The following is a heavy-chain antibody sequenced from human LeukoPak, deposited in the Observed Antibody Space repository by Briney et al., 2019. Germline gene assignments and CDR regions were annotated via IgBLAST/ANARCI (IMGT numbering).Heavy chain of an antibody. CDR1: GGTFISYA. CDR2: IIPIFGTA. Sequence: GASVKVSCKASGGTFISYAISWVRQAPGQGLEWMGGIIPIFGTANYAQKFQGRVTITADESTSTAYMELSSLRSEDTAVYYCARGLPKYCSGGSCYYVDWGQGTLVTVSS. J-gene: IGHJ4*02. CDR3: ARGLPKYCSGGSCYYVD. V-gene: IGHV1-69*13. D-gene: IGHD2-15*01.